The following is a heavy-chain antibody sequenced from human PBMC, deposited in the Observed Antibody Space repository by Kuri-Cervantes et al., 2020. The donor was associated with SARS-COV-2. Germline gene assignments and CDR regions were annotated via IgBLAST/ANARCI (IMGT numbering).Heavy chain of an antibody. Sequence: GESLKISCKASGYTFTSYGINWVRQAPGQGLERMTWISTYNGNTNYAQKLQDRVTMATDTSTSTAYMELRSLRSDDTAVYYCARVVTYYDFWSGYYTNAFDIWGQGTMVTVSS. V-gene: IGHV1-18*01. CDR1: GYTFTSYG. CDR2: ISTYNGNT. J-gene: IGHJ3*02. CDR3: ARVVTYYDFWSGYYTNAFDI. D-gene: IGHD3-3*01.